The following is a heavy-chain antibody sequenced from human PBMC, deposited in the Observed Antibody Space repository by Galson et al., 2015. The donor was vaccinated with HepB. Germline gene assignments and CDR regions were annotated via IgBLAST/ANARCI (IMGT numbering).Heavy chain of an antibody. V-gene: IGHV4-4*07. D-gene: IGHD3-22*01. CDR1: GGSISSYY. CDR3: AREGYDSSGYPLAD. J-gene: IGHJ4*02. Sequence: LSLTCTVSGGSISSYYWSWIRQPAGKGLEWIGRIYTSGSTNYNPSLKSRVTMSVDTSKNQFSLKLSSVTAADTAVYYCAREGYDSSGYPLADWGQGTLVTVSS. CDR2: IYTSGST.